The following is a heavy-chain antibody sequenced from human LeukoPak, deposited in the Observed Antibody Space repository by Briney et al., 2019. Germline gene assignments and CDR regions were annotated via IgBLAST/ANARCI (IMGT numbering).Heavy chain of an antibody. J-gene: IGHJ4*02. Sequence: GGSLRLSCAASGFTFSTYSMNWVRQAPGKGLEWISYISSTSSTIYYADSVKGRFTISRDNAKDSLYLQMNSLRNEDTAVYYCARGAYTYVYWGQGTLVTVSS. CDR3: ARGAYTYVY. D-gene: IGHD5-18*01. V-gene: IGHV3-48*02. CDR1: GFTFSTYS. CDR2: ISSTSSTI.